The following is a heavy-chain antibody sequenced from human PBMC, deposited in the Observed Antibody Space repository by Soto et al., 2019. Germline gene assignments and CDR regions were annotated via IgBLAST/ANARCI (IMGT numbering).Heavy chain of an antibody. CDR3: ARGRYCLTGSCFPNWFDS. V-gene: IGHV4-30-4*01. CDR2: IYKSATT. Sequence: SETLSLTCSVSGDPISTVDYFWAWIRQPPGQTLEYIGYIYKSATTYYNPSFESRVAISLDTSKSQFSLTVTSVTAGDTAVYFCARGRYCLTGSCFPNWFDSWGRGTLVTVS. J-gene: IGHJ5*01. D-gene: IGHD2-15*01. CDR1: GDPISTVDYF.